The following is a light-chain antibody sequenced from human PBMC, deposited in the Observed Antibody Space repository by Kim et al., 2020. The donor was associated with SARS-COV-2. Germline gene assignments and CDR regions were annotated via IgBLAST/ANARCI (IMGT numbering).Light chain of an antibody. CDR2: DVT. Sequence: QSALTQPPSASGSPGQSVTISCTGPSSDVGDYSVSWYQQHPGRAPRLMIYDVTKRPSGVPDRFSGSKSGTTASLTVSGLQTEDEADYYCSYSILGSDSLAFGGGTKLTVL. J-gene: IGLJ2*01. CDR1: SSDVGDYS. CDR3: YSILGSDSLA. V-gene: IGLV2-8*01.